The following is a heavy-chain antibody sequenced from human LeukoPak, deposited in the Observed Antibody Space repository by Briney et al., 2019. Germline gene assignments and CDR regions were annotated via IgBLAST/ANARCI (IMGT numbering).Heavy chain of an antibody. V-gene: IGHV3-30*02. CDR1: GFTFSSYG. Sequence: PGGSLRLSCAASGFTFSSYGMHWVRQAPGKGLEWVAFIRCHGSDKYYADPVKGRFTISRDNSKNTLYLQMNSLRAEDTAVYYCAKDGGYSSSWSQASELDYWGQGTLVTVSS. J-gene: IGHJ4*02. D-gene: IGHD6-13*01. CDR3: AKDGGYSSSWSQASELDY. CDR2: IRCHGSDK.